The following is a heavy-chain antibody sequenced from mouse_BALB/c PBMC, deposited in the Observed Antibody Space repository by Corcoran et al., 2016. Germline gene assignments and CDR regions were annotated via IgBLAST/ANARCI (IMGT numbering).Heavy chain of an antibody. J-gene: IGHJ1*01. CDR1: GYTFTSYV. V-gene: IGHV1S136*01. CDR2: INPYNDGT. D-gene: IGHD1-1*02. Sequence: EVQLQQSGPELVKPGASVKMSCKASGYTFTSYVMHWVKQKPGQGLEWIGYINPYNDGTKYNEKFKGKATLTSDKSSSTAYMELSSLTSEDSAVYYCARSRELLWSSYFDVWGAGTTVTVSS. CDR3: ARSRELLWSSYFDV.